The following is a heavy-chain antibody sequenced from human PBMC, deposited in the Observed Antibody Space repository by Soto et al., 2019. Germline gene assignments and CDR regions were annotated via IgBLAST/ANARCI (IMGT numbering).Heavy chain of an antibody. D-gene: IGHD2-2*01. CDR3: ARDRMETHISSTSYHYYYYGMDV. J-gene: IGHJ6*02. CDR1: GYTFTGYY. Sequence: ASVKVSCKASGYTFTGYYMHWVRQAPGQGLEWMGWINPNSGGTNYAQKLQGWVTMTRDTSISTAYMELSRLRSDDTAVYYCARDRMETHISSTSYHYYYYGMDVWGQGTTVTVSS. CDR2: INPNSGGT. V-gene: IGHV1-2*04.